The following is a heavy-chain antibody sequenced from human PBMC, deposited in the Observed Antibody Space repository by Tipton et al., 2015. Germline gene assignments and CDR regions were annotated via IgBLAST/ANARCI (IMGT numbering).Heavy chain of an antibody. Sequence: RSLRLSCAASGFTFDDYAMHWVRQAPGKGLEWVSGISWNSGSIGYADSVKGRFIISRDNAQNSLFLQMNSLTAEDTAFYYCAREGSSWYFGVYWGQGTLVSVSS. D-gene: IGHD6-13*01. CDR3: AREGSSWYFGVY. J-gene: IGHJ4*02. CDR2: ISWNSGSI. CDR1: GFTFDDYA. V-gene: IGHV3-9*01.